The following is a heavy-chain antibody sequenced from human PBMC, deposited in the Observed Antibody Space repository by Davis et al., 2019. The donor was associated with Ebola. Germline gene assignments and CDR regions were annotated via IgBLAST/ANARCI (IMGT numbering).Heavy chain of an antibody. CDR3: ARGITMIVVASYYFDY. CDR1: GFTFSSYS. J-gene: IGHJ4*02. V-gene: IGHV3-48*04. CDR2: ISSSGSTI. Sequence: GGSLRLSCAASGFTFSSYSMNWVRQAPGKGLEWVSSISSSGSTIYYADSVKGRFTISRDNAKNSLYLQMNSLRAEDTAVYYCARGITMIVVASYYFDYWGQGTLVTVSS. D-gene: IGHD3-22*01.